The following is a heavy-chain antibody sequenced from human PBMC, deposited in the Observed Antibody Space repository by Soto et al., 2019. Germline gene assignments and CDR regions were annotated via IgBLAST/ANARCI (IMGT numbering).Heavy chain of an antibody. CDR2: INHSGST. CDR1: GGSSSSYY. V-gene: IGHV4-34*01. J-gene: IGHJ4*02. Sequence: SETLSLTCTVSGGSSSSYYWSWIRQPAGKGLEWIGEINHSGSTNYNPSLKSRVTISVDTSKNQFSLKLSSVTAADTAVYYCARGAGRRDYYGSGSYYYFDYWGQGTLVTVS. D-gene: IGHD3-10*01. CDR3: ARGAGRRDYYGSGSYYYFDY.